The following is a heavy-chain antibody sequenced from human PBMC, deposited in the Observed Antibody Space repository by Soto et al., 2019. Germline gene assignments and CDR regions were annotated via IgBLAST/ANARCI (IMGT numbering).Heavy chain of an antibody. CDR1: GASIITNNYF. Sequence: QLQLQESGPGLVTPSETLSLTCTVSGASIITNNYFWVWIRQSPRRGLELIGSISYSGRTYDNPSLQSRVTISIDSSKNQFSLKLTSVTTADTSIYYCARRRASDYGCNHHPYYFDRWGQGTLVTVSS. J-gene: IGHJ4*02. CDR2: ISYSGRT. CDR3: ARRRASDYGCNHHPYYFDR. D-gene: IGHD4-17*01. V-gene: IGHV4-39*01.